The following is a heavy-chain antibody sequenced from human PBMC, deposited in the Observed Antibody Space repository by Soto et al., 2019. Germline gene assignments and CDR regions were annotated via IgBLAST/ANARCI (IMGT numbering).Heavy chain of an antibody. Sequence: QVQLQESGPGLVKPSQTLSLTCSVSGGSISSGGNYWNWIRQHPGKGLEWIGYIYYSGSTYYNPSLKSRVTISVDTSKNRCSLKLGSVTAADTAVYYCARDPSIADFYGMDVWGQGTTVTVSS. V-gene: IGHV4-31*03. CDR2: IYYSGST. CDR1: GGSISSGGNY. D-gene: IGHD6-13*01. J-gene: IGHJ6*02. CDR3: ARDPSIADFYGMDV.